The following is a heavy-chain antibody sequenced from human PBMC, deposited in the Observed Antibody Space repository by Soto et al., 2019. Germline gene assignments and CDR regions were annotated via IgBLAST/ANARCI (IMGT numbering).Heavy chain of an antibody. CDR2: ISGSGGST. D-gene: IGHD2-2*01. CDR3: ATLGYCSSTGCYAHGAHYDSSDFDY. V-gene: IGHV3-23*01. J-gene: IGHJ4*02. CDR1: GFTFSSYA. Sequence: EVQLLESGGGLVQPGGSLRLSCAASGFTFSSYAMSWVRQAPGKGLEWVSAISGSGGSTYYADSVKGRFTISRDNSKNTLYLQMNSLRAEDTAVYYCATLGYCSSTGCYAHGAHYDSSDFDYWGQGTLVTVSS.